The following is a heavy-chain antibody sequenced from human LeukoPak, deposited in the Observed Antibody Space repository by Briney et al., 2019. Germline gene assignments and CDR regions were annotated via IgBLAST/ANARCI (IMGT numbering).Heavy chain of an antibody. Sequence: SETLSLTCTASGGSISSYYWSWIRQPPGKGLEWIGYIYYSGSTNYNPSHESRVTISIDTSKNEFSLKLSSVTATDTAVYYCARHDRIRGLDYWGQGALGTVSS. CDR2: IYYSGST. D-gene: IGHD3-10*01. J-gene: IGHJ4*02. V-gene: IGHV4-59*01. CDR3: ARHDRIRGLDY. CDR1: GGSISSYY.